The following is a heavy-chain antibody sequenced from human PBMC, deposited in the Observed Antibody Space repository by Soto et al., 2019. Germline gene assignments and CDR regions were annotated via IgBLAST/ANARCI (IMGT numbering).Heavy chain of an antibody. J-gene: IGHJ4*02. CDR3: ERAGTGSVYADY. CDR1: GFTVSSNY. V-gene: IGHV3-66*01. Sequence: GGSLRLSCAASGFTVSSNYMSWVRQAPGKGLEWVSVIYSGGSTYYADSVKGRFTISRDNSKKTLYLQMNSLRAEDTAVYYCERAGTGSVYADYWGQGTLVTVSS. D-gene: IGHD2-8*01. CDR2: IYSGGST.